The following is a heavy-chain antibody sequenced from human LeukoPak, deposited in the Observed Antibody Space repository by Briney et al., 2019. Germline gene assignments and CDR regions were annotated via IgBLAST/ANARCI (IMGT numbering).Heavy chain of an antibody. V-gene: IGHV3-11*04. J-gene: IGHJ4*02. CDR3: VCYTRGRVY. D-gene: IGHD2-8*01. CDR1: GFTFSDSY. Sequence: PGGSLRLSCAASGFTFSDSYMTWIRQAPGKGLEWVSYISNSGSSIYYADSVKGRFTTSRDNAKSSLYLQMNSLRAEDTAVYYGVCYTRGRVYWGQGTLVTVSS. CDR2: ISNSGSSI.